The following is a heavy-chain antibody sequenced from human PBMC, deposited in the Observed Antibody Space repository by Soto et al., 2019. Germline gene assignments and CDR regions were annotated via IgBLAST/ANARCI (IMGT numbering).Heavy chain of an antibody. CDR3: ARGHLAVVPVASWFYYMDV. J-gene: IGHJ6*03. CDR2: INAGSGNT. D-gene: IGHD2-2*01. CDR1: GYTFTNYA. V-gene: IGHV1-3*01. Sequence: ASVKVSCKASGYTFTNYAVHWVRQAPGQRLEWMGWINAGSGNTRFSQDFQGRLSLTRDISARTVYMELSSLRSEDTAVYFCARGHLAVVPVASWFYYMDVWGKGTTVTVSS.